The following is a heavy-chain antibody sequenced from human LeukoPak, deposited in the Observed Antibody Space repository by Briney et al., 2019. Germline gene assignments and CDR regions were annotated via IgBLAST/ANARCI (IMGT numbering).Heavy chain of an antibody. CDR3: ARDHYCSGSACLFYFDH. V-gene: IGHV1-69*13. Sequence: GASVKVSCKTSGDTSTNYAINWVRQAPGQGLEWMGRIIPISGTTNFGQKFQGRVTITADESTTTTYMELTSLSSEDTGIYFCARDHYCSGSACLFYFDHWGQGTLVTVSS. CDR1: GDTSTNYA. D-gene: IGHD2-15*01. CDR2: IIPISGTT. J-gene: IGHJ4*02.